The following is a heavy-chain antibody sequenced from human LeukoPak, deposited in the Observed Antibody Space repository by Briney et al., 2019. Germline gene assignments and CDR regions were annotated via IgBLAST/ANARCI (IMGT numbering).Heavy chain of an antibody. CDR2: IYTSGST. D-gene: IGHD1-14*01. CDR3: ARGSLPPGEPNWFDP. J-gene: IGHJ5*02. CDR1: GGSISSYY. V-gene: IGHV4-4*07. Sequence: PSETLSLTCTVSGGSISSYYWSWIRQPAGKGLEWIGRIYTSGSTNYNPSLKSRVTMSVDTSKNQFSLKLSSVTAADTAVYYCARGSLPPGEPNWFDPWGQGTLVTVSS.